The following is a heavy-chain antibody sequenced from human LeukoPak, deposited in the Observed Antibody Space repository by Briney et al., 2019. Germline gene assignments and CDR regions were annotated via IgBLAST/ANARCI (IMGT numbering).Heavy chain of an antibody. V-gene: IGHV1-8*01. D-gene: IGHD3-22*01. CDR2: MNPNSGNT. CDR1: GYTFTSYD. Sequence: ASVKVSCKASGYTFTSYDINWVRQATGQGLEWMGWMNPNSGNTGYAQKFQGRVTMTRNTSISTAYMELSSLRSEDAAVYYCARGYYDSSGYYPAEYFQHWGQGTLVTVSS. CDR3: ARGYYDSSGYYPAEYFQH. J-gene: IGHJ1*01.